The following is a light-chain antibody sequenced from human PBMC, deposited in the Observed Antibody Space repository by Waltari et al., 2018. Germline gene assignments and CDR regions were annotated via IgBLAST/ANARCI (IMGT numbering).Light chain of an antibody. J-gene: IGLJ2*01. CDR2: GVN. V-gene: IGLV1-40*01. Sequence: QSVLTQPPSVSGAPGQRVTIPCTGSGSHIGAGYDTHWYPQLPGKAPRLLIYGVNTRPLGVPDRFFGSQSGTSASLAITGLQAEDEGDYYGQSYDTSLSVVFGGGTKRTVL. CDR1: GSHIGAGYD. CDR3: QSYDTSLSVV.